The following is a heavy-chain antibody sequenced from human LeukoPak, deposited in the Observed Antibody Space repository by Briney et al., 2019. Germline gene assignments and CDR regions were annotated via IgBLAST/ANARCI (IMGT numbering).Heavy chain of an antibody. D-gene: IGHD2-15*01. J-gene: IGHJ4*02. V-gene: IGHV3-7*04. CDR2: IKQDGSEI. CDR1: GFSFSSFW. CDR3: ARSLGYCSGGSCYPFDC. Sequence: PGGSLRLSCAASGFSFSSFWMTWVRQTPGRGLEWGANIKQDGSEIYYVDSLKGRFIISRDNAKNSLYLQMNSLRAEDTAVYYCARSLGYCSGGSCYPFDCWGQGALVTVSS.